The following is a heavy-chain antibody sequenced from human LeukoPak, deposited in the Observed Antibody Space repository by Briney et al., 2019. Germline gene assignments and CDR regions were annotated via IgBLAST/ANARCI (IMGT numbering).Heavy chain of an antibody. D-gene: IGHD3-10*01. Sequence: QPGGSLRVSCAASGFTFSTYAMSWVRQAPGKGLEWVSGISDNGGGTYYADSVRGRFTISRDNSKNTLYLQMNSLRAEDTAVYYCAKDYHYYGSGRYFDYWGQGTLVTVSS. CDR3: AKDYHYYGSGRYFDY. V-gene: IGHV3-23*01. CDR1: GFTFSTYA. CDR2: ISDNGGGT. J-gene: IGHJ4*02.